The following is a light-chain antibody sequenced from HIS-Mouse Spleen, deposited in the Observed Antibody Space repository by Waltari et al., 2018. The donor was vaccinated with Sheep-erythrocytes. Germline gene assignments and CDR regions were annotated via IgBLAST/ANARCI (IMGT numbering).Light chain of an antibody. V-gene: IGKV4-1*01. CDR2: WAS. J-gene: IGKJ4*01. Sequence: DIVMTQSPDSLAVSLGERATINCKSSQSVLYSSNHKNYLAWYQQKPGQPPKLLIYWASTRESGVPDQFSGSGSGPDFTLTISSLQAEDVAVYYCQQYYSTPLTFGGGTKVEIK. CDR3: QQYYSTPLT. CDR1: QSVLYSSNHKNY.